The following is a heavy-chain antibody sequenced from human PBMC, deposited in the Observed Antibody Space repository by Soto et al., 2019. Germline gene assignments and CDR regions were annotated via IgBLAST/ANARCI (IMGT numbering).Heavy chain of an antibody. CDR1: GFTFSDHY. D-gene: IGHD1-26*01. V-gene: IGHV3-72*01. J-gene: IGHJ4*02. Sequence: EVRLVESGGGLVQPGGSLRLSCAASGFTFSDHYIDWVRQAPGKGLEWVGRIRKNGNSYTAEYAASVKGRFTISRDDSQTSLYLQLSSLKREDTAVYYCASASGRYSHFDYCGQGTLVTVSS. CDR2: IRKNGNSYTA. CDR3: ASASGRYSHFDY.